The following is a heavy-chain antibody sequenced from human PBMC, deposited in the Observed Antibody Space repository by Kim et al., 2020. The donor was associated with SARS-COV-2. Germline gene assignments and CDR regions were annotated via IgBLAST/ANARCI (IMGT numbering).Heavy chain of an antibody. J-gene: IGHJ6*01. D-gene: IGHD6-13*01. CDR2: INHSGST. V-gene: IGHV4-34*01. CDR1: GGSFSGYY. CDR3: ARGPRYSSSWYTAYYGMDV. Sequence: SETLSLTCAVYGGSFSGYYWSWIRQPPGKGLEWIGEINHSGSTNYNPSLKSRVTISVDTSKNQFSLKLSSVTAADTAVYYCARGPRYSSSWYTAYYGMDV.